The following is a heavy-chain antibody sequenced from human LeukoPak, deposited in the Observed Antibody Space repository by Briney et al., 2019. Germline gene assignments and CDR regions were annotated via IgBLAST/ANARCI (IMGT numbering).Heavy chain of an antibody. CDR3: ARVRMTTVTSYYYYYMDV. J-gene: IGHJ6*03. Sequence: ASVKVSCKASGYTFTSYDINWVRQATGQGLEWMGWMNPNSGNTGYAQRFQGRVTMTRNTSISTAYMELSSLRSEDTAVYYCARVRMTTVTSYYYYYMDVWGKGTTVTVSS. CDR2: MNPNSGNT. D-gene: IGHD4-17*01. CDR1: GYTFTSYD. V-gene: IGHV1-8*01.